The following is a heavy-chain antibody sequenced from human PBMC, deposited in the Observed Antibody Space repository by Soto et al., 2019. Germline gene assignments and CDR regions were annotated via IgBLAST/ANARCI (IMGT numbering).Heavy chain of an antibody. V-gene: IGHV1-69*06. CDR2: VIPIFGTA. D-gene: IGHD5-12*01. CDR1: GGTFSSYA. CDR3: AREAYTGQRVGTARYYYGMDV. Sequence: SVKVSCKASGGTFSSYAISWVRQAPGQGLEWMGGVIPIFGTANYAQKFQGRVTITADKSTSTAYRELSRLRSDDTAVYYCAREAYTGQRVGTARYYYGMDVWGQGTTVTVSS. J-gene: IGHJ6*02.